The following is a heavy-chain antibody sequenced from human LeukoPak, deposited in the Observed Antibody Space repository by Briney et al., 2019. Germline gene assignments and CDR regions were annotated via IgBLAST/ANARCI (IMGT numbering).Heavy chain of an antibody. Sequence: PGGSLRLSCAASGFTFSSYGMHWVRRAPGKGLEWVAVISYDGSNKYYADSVKGRFTISRDNSKNTLYLQMNSLRAEDTAVYYCAKDSPVAGPFDYWGQGTLVTVSS. J-gene: IGHJ4*02. CDR2: ISYDGSNK. D-gene: IGHD6-19*01. CDR1: GFTFSSYG. CDR3: AKDSPVAGPFDY. V-gene: IGHV3-30*18.